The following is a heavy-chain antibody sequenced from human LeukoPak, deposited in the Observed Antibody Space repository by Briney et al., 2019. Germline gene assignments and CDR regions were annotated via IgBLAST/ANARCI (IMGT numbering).Heavy chain of an antibody. J-gene: IGHJ4*02. CDR1: GGSISSSSYY. CDR2: IYYSGST. D-gene: IGHD2-2*01. Sequence: SETLSLTCTVSGGSISSSSYYWGWIRQPPGKGLEWIGSIYYSGSTYYNPSLKSRVTISVDTSKNQCSLKLSSVTAADTAVYYCARDGMSSTSFDYWGQGTLVTVSS. V-gene: IGHV4-39*07. CDR3: ARDGMSSTSFDY.